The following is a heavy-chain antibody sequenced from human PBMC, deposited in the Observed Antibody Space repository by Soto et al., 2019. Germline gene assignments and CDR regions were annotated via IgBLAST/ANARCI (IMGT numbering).Heavy chain of an antibody. CDR3: ARGSIAAAGTNFDY. CDR1: GFMFSDYA. V-gene: IGHV3-23*01. CDR2: LLRPGRST. D-gene: IGHD6-13*01. Sequence: PGGSLRLSCAASGFMFSDYAMTWARQAPGKELEWVSGLLRPGRSTYYADSVKGRFTISGDTSANTVYLQMDSLRAEDTAVYYCARGSIAAAGTNFDYWGQGTLVTVSS. J-gene: IGHJ4*02.